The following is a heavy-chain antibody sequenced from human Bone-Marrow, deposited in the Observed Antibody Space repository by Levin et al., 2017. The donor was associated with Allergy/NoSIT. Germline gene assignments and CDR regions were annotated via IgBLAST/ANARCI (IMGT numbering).Heavy chain of an antibody. J-gene: IGHJ4*02. Sequence: SETLSLTCAVSGASIYNSPYFWAWIRQPPGKGLEWVASIYYTARSFYNPSLTRRATISVDTSTNQFSLKLTSVTAADTAVYYCARVSYYGSGNYYEYYFDAWGQGTLVTVSS. CDR1: GASIYNSPYF. CDR2: IYYTARS. CDR3: ARVSYYGSGNYYEYYFDA. V-gene: IGHV4-39*07. D-gene: IGHD3-10*01.